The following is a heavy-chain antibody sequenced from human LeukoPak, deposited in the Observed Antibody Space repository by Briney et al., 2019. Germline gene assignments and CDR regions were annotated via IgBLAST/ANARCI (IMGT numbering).Heavy chain of an antibody. D-gene: IGHD1-26*01. CDR1: GGSISTYY. V-gene: IGHV4-59*01. CDR3: ARGFFSGSYGGTYSDH. CDR2: IYYSGST. Sequence: SETLSLTCTVSGGSISTYYWTWIRQPPGKGLEWIGNIYYSGSTNYNPSLKSRVTISVDTSKSQFSLKLSSVTAADTAVYYCARGFFSGSYGGTYSDHWGQGTLVTVSS. J-gene: IGHJ4*02.